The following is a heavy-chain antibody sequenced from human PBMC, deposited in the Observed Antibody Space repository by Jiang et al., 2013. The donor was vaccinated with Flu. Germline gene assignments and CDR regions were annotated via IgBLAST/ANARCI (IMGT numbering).Heavy chain of an antibody. D-gene: IGHD6-13*01. V-gene: IGHV4-59*01. Sequence: GLVKPSETLSLTCTVSGGSINNYYGSWIRQSPGKGLEWIGYIYYSGSTNYNPSLKSRVTISVDTSKNQFSLKLSSVTAADTAVYYCAREGQQLAVQHWGQGTLVTVSS. CDR3: AREGQQLAVQH. J-gene: IGHJ1*01. CDR2: IYYSGST. CDR1: GGSINNYY.